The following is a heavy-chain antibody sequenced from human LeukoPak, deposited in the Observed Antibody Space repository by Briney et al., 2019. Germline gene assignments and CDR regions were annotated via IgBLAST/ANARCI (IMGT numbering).Heavy chain of an antibody. CDR3: AKDNLYIVVVPASYGMDV. J-gene: IGHJ6*02. D-gene: IGHD2-2*01. CDR1: GFTFDDYA. CDR2: ISGDGGST. V-gene: IGHV3-43*02. Sequence: GGSLRLSCAASGFTFDDYAMHWVRQAPGKGLEWVSLISGDGGSTYYADSVKGRFTISRDNSKNSLYLQMNSLRTEDTALYYCAKDNLYIVVVPASYGMDVWGQGTTVTVSS.